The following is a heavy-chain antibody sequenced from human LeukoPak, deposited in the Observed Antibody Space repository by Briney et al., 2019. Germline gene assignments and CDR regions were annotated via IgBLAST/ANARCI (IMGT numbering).Heavy chain of an antibody. CDR2: IYTSGST. D-gene: IGHD3-10*01. CDR3: ARVPRSGGYYYGMDV. Sequence: SETLSLTCTVSGGSISSYYWSWIRQPAGKGLEWIGRIYTSGSTNYNPSLKSRVTMSVYTSKNQFSLKLSSVTAADTAVYYCARVPRSGGYYYGMDVWGQGTTVTVSS. CDR1: GGSISSYY. J-gene: IGHJ6*02. V-gene: IGHV4-4*07.